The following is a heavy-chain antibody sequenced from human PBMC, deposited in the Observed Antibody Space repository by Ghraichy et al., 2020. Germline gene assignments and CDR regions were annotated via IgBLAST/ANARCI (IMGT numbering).Heavy chain of an antibody. D-gene: IGHD6-13*01. CDR3: ARRYSSSWYY. Sequence: SETLSLTCAVYGGSFSGYYWSWIRQPPGKGLEWIGEINHSGSTNYNPSLKSRVTISVDTSKNQFSLKLSSVTAADTAVYYCARRYSSSWYYWGQGTLVTVSS. J-gene: IGHJ4*02. CDR1: GGSFSGYY. V-gene: IGHV4-34*01. CDR2: INHSGST.